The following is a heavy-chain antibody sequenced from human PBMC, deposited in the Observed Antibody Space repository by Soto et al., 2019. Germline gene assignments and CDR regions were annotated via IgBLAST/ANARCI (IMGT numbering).Heavy chain of an antibody. J-gene: IGHJ5*02. CDR1: GFTFSSYA. V-gene: IGHV3-30-3*01. D-gene: IGHD6-19*01. CDR2: ISYDGSNK. Sequence: QVQLVESGGGVVQPGRSLRLSCAASGFTFSSYAMHWVRQAPGKGLEWVAVISYDGSNKYYADSVKGRFTISRDNSKKTLYLQMNSLRAEDTAVYYCARGIIDSGWYPPPWFDPWGQGTLVTVSS. CDR3: ARGIIDSGWYPPPWFDP.